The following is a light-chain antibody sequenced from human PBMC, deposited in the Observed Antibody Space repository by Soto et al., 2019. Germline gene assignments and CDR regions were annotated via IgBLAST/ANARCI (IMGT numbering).Light chain of an antibody. J-gene: IGKJ5*01. V-gene: IGKV1-9*01. CDR3: QQLFDSPIT. Sequence: DIQLTQSPSLLSASIGDRVTITCRASHDISTFLAWYQVKPGKAPKLLIYAASTLESGVPSRFSATVSGTEFSLTITSLQPEDFATYYCQQLFDSPITFGQGTRLEIK. CDR2: AAS. CDR1: HDISTF.